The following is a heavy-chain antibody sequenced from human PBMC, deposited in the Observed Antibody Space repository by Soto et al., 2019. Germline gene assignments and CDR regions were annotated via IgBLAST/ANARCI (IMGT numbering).Heavy chain of an antibody. Sequence: SETLSLTCAVYGGSFSGYYWSWIRQPPGKGLGWIGEINHSGSTNYNPSLKSRVTISVDTSKNQFSLKLSSVTAADTAVYYCARDRAVAGIRWFDPWGQGTLVTVSS. CDR3: ARDRAVAGIRWFDP. J-gene: IGHJ5*02. CDR1: GGSFSGYY. CDR2: INHSGST. V-gene: IGHV4-34*01. D-gene: IGHD6-19*01.